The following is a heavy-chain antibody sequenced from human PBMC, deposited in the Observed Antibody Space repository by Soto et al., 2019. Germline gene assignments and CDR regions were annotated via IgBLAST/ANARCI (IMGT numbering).Heavy chain of an antibody. CDR2: INANAIDT. J-gene: IGHJ4*02. CDR1: GFIFGNHG. CDR3: VSWVSAHFDF. V-gene: IGHV3-23*01. Sequence: GGSLRLSCAASGFIFGNHGMIWVRQAPGGALEWVSTINANAIDTHYADSVKGRFTISRDNSKSTLDLQMNSLRAEDTAIYCCVSWVSAHFDFWGPGTLGTVSS. D-gene: IGHD2-8*01.